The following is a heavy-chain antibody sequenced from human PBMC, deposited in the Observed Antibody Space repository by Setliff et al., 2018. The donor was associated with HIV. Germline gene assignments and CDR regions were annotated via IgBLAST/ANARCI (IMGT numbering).Heavy chain of an antibody. D-gene: IGHD3-10*02. CDR1: GGSFSDDY. CDR3: AKCSGRFGVVTWFDS. J-gene: IGHJ5*01. CDR2: IDHSGRS. Sequence: PSETLSLTCAVYGGSFSDDYWSWIRQPPGRGMEWIGEIDHSGRSNYNPSLKSRVLMAIDASKSQISLNLTPISAADTAVYYCAKCSGRFGVVTWFDSWGHGMLVTVSS. V-gene: IGHV4-34*01.